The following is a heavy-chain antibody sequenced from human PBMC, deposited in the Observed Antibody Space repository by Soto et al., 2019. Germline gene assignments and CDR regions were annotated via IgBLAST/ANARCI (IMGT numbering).Heavy chain of an antibody. CDR1: GFTFSSYD. J-gene: IGHJ4*02. Sequence: EVQLVESGGGLVQPGGSLRLSCAASGFTFSSYDMHWVRQATGKGLEWVSAIGTAGDTYYPGSVKGRFTISRENAKNTLYLQMNSLRAEDTAVYYCAKGSAAAGPSVGPVGFWGQGTLVTVSS. CDR2: IGTAGDT. CDR3: AKGSAAAGPSVGPVGF. V-gene: IGHV3-13*01. D-gene: IGHD6-13*01.